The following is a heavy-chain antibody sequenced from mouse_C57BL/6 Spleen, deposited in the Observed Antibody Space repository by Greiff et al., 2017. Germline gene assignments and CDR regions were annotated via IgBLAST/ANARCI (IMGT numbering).Heavy chain of an antibody. D-gene: IGHD2-3*01. CDR3: ARSGGYDGYYWYFDV. V-gene: IGHV1-39*01. CDR1: GYSFTDYN. Sequence: EVQLQQSGPELVKPGASVKISCKASGYSFTDYNMNWVKQSNGKSLEWIGVINPKYGTTSYNQQFKGKATLTVDQSSSTAYMQLNSLTSEDSAVYYCARSGGYDGYYWYFDVWGTGTTVTVSS. J-gene: IGHJ1*03. CDR2: INPKYGTT.